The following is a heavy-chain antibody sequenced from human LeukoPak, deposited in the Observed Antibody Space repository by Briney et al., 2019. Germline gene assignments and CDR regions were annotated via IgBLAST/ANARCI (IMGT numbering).Heavy chain of an antibody. CDR2: ITSSSSAI. Sequence: GGSLRLSCAASGFTFSTYSMTWVRQAPGKGLEWISYITSSSSAIYYTDSVKGRFTVPRDNAKNSLYLQMNSLRAEDTAVYYCARDNRGYDYWGQGTLVTVSS. V-gene: IGHV3-48*04. J-gene: IGHJ4*02. D-gene: IGHD5-12*01. CDR1: GFTFSTYS. CDR3: ARDNRGYDY.